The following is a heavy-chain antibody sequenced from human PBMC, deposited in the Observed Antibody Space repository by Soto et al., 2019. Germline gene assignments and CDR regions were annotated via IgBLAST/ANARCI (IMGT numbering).Heavy chain of an antibody. CDR3: ARDSTTSWFDP. V-gene: IGHV4-31*03. CDR1: GGSISSGGYY. CDR2: IYYSGST. Sequence: TSETLSLTCTVSGGSISSGGYYWSWIRQHPGKGLEWIGYIYYSGSTYYNPSLKSRVTISVDTSKNQFSLKLSSVTAADTAVYYCARDSTTSWFDPWGQGTLVTISS. J-gene: IGHJ5*02. D-gene: IGHD4-17*01.